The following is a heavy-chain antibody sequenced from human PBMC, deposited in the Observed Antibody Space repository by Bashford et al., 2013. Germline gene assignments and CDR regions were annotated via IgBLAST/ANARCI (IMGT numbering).Heavy chain of an antibody. CDR2: INNNGNT. D-gene: IGHD1-7*01. J-gene: IGHJ4*02. CDR1: GYTFTSYV. V-gene: IGHV1-3*04. CDR3: VREWAGTFDY. Sequence: VASVKVSCKASGYTFTSYVIHWVRQAPGQRLEWMGWINNNGNTKYSEKFQGRVTITRDTSASTAYMELSSLRSEDTAVYYCVREWAGTFDYWGQGTLVTVSS.